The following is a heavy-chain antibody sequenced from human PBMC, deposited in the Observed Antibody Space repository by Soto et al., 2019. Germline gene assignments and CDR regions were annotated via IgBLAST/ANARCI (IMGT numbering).Heavy chain of an antibody. D-gene: IGHD4-17*01. CDR2: IIPIFGTA. CDR1: GGTFSSYA. CDR3: ARGADYGDYVGFDY. V-gene: IGHV1-69*13. Sequence: ASVKVSCKASGGTFSSYAISWVRQAPGQGLEWMGGIIPIFGTANYAQKFQGRVTITADESTGTAYMELSSLRSEDTAVYYCARGADYGDYVGFDYWGQGTLVTVSS. J-gene: IGHJ4*02.